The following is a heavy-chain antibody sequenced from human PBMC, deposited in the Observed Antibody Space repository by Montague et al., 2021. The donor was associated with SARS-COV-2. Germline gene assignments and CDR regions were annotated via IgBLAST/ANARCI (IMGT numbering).Heavy chain of an antibody. CDR3: ARDYGDYGSGYYYGMDV. CDR1: GGSISSSSYY. Sequence: SETLSLTCTVSGGSISSSSYYWGWIRQPPGKGLEWIGSIYYSGSTYYNPSLKSRVTISVDTSKNQFSLKLSSVTAADTAVYYCARDYGDYGSGYYYGMDVWGQETTVTVSS. J-gene: IGHJ6*02. D-gene: IGHD4-17*01. V-gene: IGHV4-39*07. CDR2: IYYSGST.